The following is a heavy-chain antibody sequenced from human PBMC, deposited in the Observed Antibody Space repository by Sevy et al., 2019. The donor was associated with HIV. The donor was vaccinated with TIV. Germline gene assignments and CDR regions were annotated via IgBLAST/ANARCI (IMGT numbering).Heavy chain of an antibody. J-gene: IGHJ5*02. CDR2: IIPIFGTA. CDR3: ARDRVDCTNGVCYTGTSFDP. V-gene: IGHV1-69*06. D-gene: IGHD2-8*01. CDR1: GGTFSSYA. Sequence: ASVKVSCKASGGTFSSYAISWVRQALGQGLEWMGGIIPIFGTANYAQKFQGRVTITADKSTSTAYMELSSLRSEDTAVYYCARDRVDCTNGVCYTGTSFDPWGQGTLVTVSS.